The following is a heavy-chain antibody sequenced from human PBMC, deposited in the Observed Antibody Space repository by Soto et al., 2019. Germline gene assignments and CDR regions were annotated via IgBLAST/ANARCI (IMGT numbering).Heavy chain of an antibody. CDR3: ARRPHLADNVELDY. V-gene: IGHV1-18*01. Sequence: QVQLVQSGAEVKKPGASVTVSCKASGYTFTNYGINWVRQAPGQGLEWMGWISAYSGHTNYAQKLQDRVTMTTDTSTSTAYMELRSRRSDDTAVYYCARRPHLADNVELDYWGQGTLVTVSS. J-gene: IGHJ4*02. CDR1: GYTFTNYG. CDR2: ISAYSGHT. D-gene: IGHD6-19*01.